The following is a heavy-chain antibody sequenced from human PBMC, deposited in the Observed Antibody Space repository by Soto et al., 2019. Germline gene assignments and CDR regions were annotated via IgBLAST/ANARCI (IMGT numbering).Heavy chain of an antibody. J-gene: IGHJ4*02. Sequence: GGSLRLSCAASGFSITNYWMHWVRQAPGKGLVWVSRISSDGSITRYADSVKGRFTVSRDNAKNTLYLQVNSLRAEDTAVYYCARETVTTLYYWGQGTLVTVSS. CDR3: ARETVTTLYY. V-gene: IGHV3-74*01. D-gene: IGHD4-17*01. CDR1: GFSITNYW. CDR2: ISSDGSIT.